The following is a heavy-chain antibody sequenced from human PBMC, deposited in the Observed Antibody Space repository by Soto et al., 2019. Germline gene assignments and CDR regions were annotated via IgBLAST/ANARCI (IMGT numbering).Heavy chain of an antibody. V-gene: IGHV3-30*18. J-gene: IGHJ6*02. CDR3: AKDAPKYGDYYYYGMDV. CDR1: GFTFSSYG. CDR2: ISYDGSNK. Sequence: GGSLRLSCAASGFTFSSYGMHWVRQAPGKGLEWVAVISYDGSNKYYADSVKGRFTISRDNSKNTLYLQMNSLRAEDTAVYYCAKDAPKYGDYYYYGMDVWGQGTTVTVSS. D-gene: IGHD4-17*01.